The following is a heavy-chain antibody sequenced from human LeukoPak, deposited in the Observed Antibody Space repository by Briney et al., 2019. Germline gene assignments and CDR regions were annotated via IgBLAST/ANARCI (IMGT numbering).Heavy chain of an antibody. CDR1: GDSISSCSIITYY. V-gene: IGHV4-61*01. CDR3: ARGRDTVSTPFDY. Sequence: PSETLSLTCTVSGDSISSCSIITYYWTWIRQPPGKGLEWIGYIYNRGNTNYNPSLESRVSISVDTSKNQFSLKVNSVTAADTAVYYCARGRDTVSTPFDYWGQGTLVTVSS. CDR2: IYNRGNT. D-gene: IGHD2-15*01. J-gene: IGHJ4*02.